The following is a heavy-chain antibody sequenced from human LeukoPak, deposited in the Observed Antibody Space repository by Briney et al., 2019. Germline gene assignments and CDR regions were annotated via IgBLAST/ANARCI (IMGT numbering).Heavy chain of an antibody. CDR2: ISSSGSTI. D-gene: IGHD3-10*01. CDR3: ARAPDYYGSGSYLDY. Sequence: GGSLRLSCAASGFTFSSYEMNWVRQAPGKGLEWVSYISSSGSTIYYADSVKGRFTISRDNAKNSLYLQMSSLRAEDTAVYYCARAPDYYGSGSYLDYWGQGTLVTVSS. V-gene: IGHV3-48*03. CDR1: GFTFSSYE. J-gene: IGHJ4*02.